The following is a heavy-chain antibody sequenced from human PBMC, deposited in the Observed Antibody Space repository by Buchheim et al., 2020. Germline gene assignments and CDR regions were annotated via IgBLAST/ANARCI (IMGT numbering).Heavy chain of an antibody. Sequence: EVQLVESGGGLGQPGGSLRLSCAAPGFTFSSYRMHWVRQAPGKGLVWVSRINSDGSSTSYADSGKGRFTISRDNAKKTLYLQMNSLRAGDTAVYYCARGGWLHFLDYWGQGTL. D-gene: IGHD5-12*01. V-gene: IGHV3-74*01. J-gene: IGHJ4*02. CDR1: GFTFSSYR. CDR2: INSDGSST. CDR3: ARGGWLHFLDY.